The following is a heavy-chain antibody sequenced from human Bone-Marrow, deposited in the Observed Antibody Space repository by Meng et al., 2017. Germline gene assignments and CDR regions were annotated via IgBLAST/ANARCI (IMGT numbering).Heavy chain of an antibody. CDR2: IYYTGST. V-gene: IGHV4-31*03. CDR1: GGSINSGDYY. CDR3: ARATYGSGKDF. J-gene: IGHJ4*02. Sequence: QAPLQESGQSLVKPSQTLSLTCTVSGGSINSGDYYWSWIRQHPGKGLEWIGFIYYTGSTQYNPSLKSRVTISVDTSKNQFSLKLSSVTAADTAVYYCARATYGSGKDFWGQGTMVTVSS. D-gene: IGHD3-10*01.